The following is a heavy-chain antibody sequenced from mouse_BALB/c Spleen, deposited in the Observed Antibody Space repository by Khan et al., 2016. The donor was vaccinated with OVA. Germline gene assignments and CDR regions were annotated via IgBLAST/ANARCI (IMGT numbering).Heavy chain of an antibody. D-gene: IGHD1-2*01. CDR2: ISPGSGAT. CDR1: GYSFTDYY. V-gene: IGHV1-77*01. CDR3: ARRNYFGYTFAY. J-gene: IGHJ3*01. Sequence: QVQLQQSGAELARPGASVKLSCKASGYSFTDYYINWVKQRTGQGLEWIGEISPGSGATYSTEKFKGKATLTADTSSSTAYMQLSSLTSEASAVYFCARRNYFGYTFAYWGQGTMVTVSA.